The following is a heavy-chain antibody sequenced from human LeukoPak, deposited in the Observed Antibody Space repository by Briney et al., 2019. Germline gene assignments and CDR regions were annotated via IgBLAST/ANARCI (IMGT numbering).Heavy chain of an antibody. J-gene: IGHJ4*02. V-gene: IGHV3-21*01. Sequence: GGSLRLSCAASGFTFSSYSMNWVRQAPGKGLEWVSYISSSSSYIYYADSVKGRFTISRDNAKNSLYLQLNSLRAEDTAVYYCARAKIDIAAREYYFDNWGQGTLVTVSS. CDR3: ARAKIDIAAREYYFDN. CDR1: GFTFSSYS. D-gene: IGHD6-6*01. CDR2: ISSSSSYI.